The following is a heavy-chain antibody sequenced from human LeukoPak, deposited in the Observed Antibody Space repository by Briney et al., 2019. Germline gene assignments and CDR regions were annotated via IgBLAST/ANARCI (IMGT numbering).Heavy chain of an antibody. CDR3: ARSEVSTTLLDY. D-gene: IGHD5/OR15-5a*01. CDR1: GFPFSGYG. CDR2: IWYDGSKR. J-gene: IGHJ4*02. V-gene: IGHV3-33*01. Sequence: GSLRLSCTASGFPFSGYGMHWVRQAPGKGLEWVAIIWYDGSKRYYADSVKGRFTISRDNFKNTLYLEMNTLRAEDTAMYYCARSEVSTTLLDYWGQGTLVTVSS.